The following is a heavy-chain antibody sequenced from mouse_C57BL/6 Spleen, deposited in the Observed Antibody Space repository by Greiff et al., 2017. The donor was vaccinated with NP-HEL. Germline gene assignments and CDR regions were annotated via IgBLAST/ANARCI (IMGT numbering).Heavy chain of an antibody. V-gene: IGHV5-4*01. J-gene: IGHJ3*01. CDR1: GFTFSSYA. CDR2: ISDGGSYT. Sequence: VESGGGLVKPGGSLKLSCAASGFTFSSYAMSWVRQTPEKRLEWVATISDGGSYTYYPDNVKGRFTISRDNAKNNLYLQMSHLKSEDTAMYYCARSYDYDRTWFAYWGQGTLVTVSA. D-gene: IGHD2-4*01. CDR3: ARSYDYDRTWFAY.